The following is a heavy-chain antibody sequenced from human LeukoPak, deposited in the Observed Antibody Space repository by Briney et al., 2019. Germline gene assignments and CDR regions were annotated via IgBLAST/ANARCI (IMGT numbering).Heavy chain of an antibody. CDR2: ISTYNGNT. Sequence: ASVKVSCKASGYTFTTYGITWVRQAPGQGLEWMGWISTYNGNTNYAQKLQGRVTMTTDTSTSTAYMELRSLRSDDTAMYYCAGADTAMVLFDYWGQGTLVTVSS. CDR3: AGADTAMVLFDY. D-gene: IGHD5-18*01. J-gene: IGHJ4*02. V-gene: IGHV1-18*01. CDR1: GYTFTTYG.